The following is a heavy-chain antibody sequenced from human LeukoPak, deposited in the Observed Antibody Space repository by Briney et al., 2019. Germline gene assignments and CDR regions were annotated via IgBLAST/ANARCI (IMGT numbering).Heavy chain of an antibody. J-gene: IGHJ4*02. CDR3: ARSPLGIAPFDY. Sequence: LGGSLRLSCAASGFTFSDHHMDWVRQAPGEGLEWVARNRNKANRYTTEYAASVKGRFTISRDDSESSLYLQMDSLKTEDTAVYYCARSPLGIAPFDYWGQGTLVTVSS. CDR1: GFTFSDHH. D-gene: IGHD7-27*01. V-gene: IGHV3-72*01. CDR2: NRNKANRYTT.